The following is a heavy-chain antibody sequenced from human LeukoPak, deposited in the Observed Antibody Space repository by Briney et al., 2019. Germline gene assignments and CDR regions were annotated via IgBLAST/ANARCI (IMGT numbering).Heavy chain of an antibody. CDR2: INLNSGGT. V-gene: IGHV1-2*02. Sequence: ASVKVSCKASGYTFTGYYMHWVRQAPGQGLEWVGWINLNSGGTNYAQKSQGRVTMTRDTSISTAYMELSWLRSDDTAVYYCARAGYSSDWYYVYWGQGTLVTVSS. D-gene: IGHD6-19*01. J-gene: IGHJ4*02. CDR3: ARAGYSSDWYYVY. CDR1: GYTFTGYY.